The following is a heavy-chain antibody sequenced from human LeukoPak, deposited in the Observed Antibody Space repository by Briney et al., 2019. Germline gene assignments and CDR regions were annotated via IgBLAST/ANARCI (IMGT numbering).Heavy chain of an antibody. J-gene: IGHJ5*02. Sequence: SETLSLTCAVYGGSFSGYYWSWIRQPPGKGLEWIGEINHSGSTNYNPSLKSRVTISVDTSKNQFSLKLSSVTAADTAVYYCARGGDIVVVPAARWNWFGPWGQGTLVTVSS. CDR2: INHSGST. CDR3: ARGGDIVVVPAARWNWFGP. V-gene: IGHV4-34*01. CDR1: GGSFSGYY. D-gene: IGHD2-2*01.